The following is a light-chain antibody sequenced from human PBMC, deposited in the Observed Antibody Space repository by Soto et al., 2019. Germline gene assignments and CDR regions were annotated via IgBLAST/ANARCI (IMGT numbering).Light chain of an antibody. CDR1: SSDVGGYNY. Sequence: QSALTQPASVSGSPGQSSTISCTGTSSDVGGYNYVSWYQQHPGKAPKLMIYDVSNRPSGVSNRFSGSKSGNTASLTISGIQGEDGADYYCSSYTSRYTLVFGGGTKLTVL. CDR2: DVS. V-gene: IGLV2-14*01. CDR3: SSYTSRYTLV. J-gene: IGLJ2*01.